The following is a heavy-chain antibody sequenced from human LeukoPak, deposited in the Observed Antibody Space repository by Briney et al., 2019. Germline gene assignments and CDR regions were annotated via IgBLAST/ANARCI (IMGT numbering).Heavy chain of an antibody. V-gene: IGHV3-23*01. CDR3: AKAASSSWPSYYYGMDV. D-gene: IGHD6-13*01. J-gene: IGHJ6*02. CDR1: GFTFSNYA. Sequence: GGSLRLSCAASGFTFSNYAMSWVRQAPGMGLEWVSVITGSDGNTYYADSVKGRFTISKDNSKNTVYLQMSSLRVDDTAVYYCAKAASSSWPSYYYGMDVWGQGTTVTVSS. CDR2: ITGSDGNT.